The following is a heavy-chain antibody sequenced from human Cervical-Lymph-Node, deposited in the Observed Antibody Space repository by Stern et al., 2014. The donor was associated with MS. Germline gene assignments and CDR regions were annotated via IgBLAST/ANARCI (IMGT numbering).Heavy chain of an antibody. V-gene: IGHV3-30*18. CDR3: VKRGITEVRGVRLGDY. D-gene: IGHD3-10*01. J-gene: IGHJ4*02. CDR2: ISYDGSDT. Sequence: VQLLESGGGVVQPGRSLRLTCTVSGFTFSSYGMHWVRKAPGKGLEWVSVISYDGSDTYYAESVKGRFTISRDNTKNTLYLEMRRLRREDTAVYYCVKRGITEVRGVRLGDYWGPGTLVIVSS. CDR1: GFTFSSYG.